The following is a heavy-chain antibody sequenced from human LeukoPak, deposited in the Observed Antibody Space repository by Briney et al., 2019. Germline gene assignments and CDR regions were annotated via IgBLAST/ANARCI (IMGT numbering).Heavy chain of an antibody. V-gene: IGHV4-4*02. CDR2: IYYSGST. CDR1: GGSISSSNW. D-gene: IGHD5-18*01. J-gene: IGHJ6*03. Sequence: SETLSLTCAVSGGSISSSNWWSWVRRSPGKGLEWIGYIYYSGSTNYNPSLKSRVTISVDTSKNQFSLKLSSVTAADTAVYYCARTTEGGYTYDYFYYYYMDVWGKGTTVTISS. CDR3: ARTTEGGYTYDYFYYYYMDV.